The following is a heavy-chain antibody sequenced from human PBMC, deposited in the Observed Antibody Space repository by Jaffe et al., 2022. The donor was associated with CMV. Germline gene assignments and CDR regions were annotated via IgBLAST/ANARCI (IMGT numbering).Heavy chain of an antibody. CDR1: GFSFTTGKMC. CDR2: IDWDDDK. V-gene: IGHV2-70*15. J-gene: IGHJ4*02. D-gene: IGHD2-8*01. CDR3: ARTTGYCTRVSCLWRGWFDY. Sequence: QVTLRESGPALVEPSQTLTLTCTFSGFSFTTGKMCVSWIRQSPGKALEWLARIDWDDDKYYSAPLRSRLTISKDTSKNQVVLTMTNMDPVDAATYYCARTTGYCTRVSCLWRGWFDYWGQGTLVTVSS.